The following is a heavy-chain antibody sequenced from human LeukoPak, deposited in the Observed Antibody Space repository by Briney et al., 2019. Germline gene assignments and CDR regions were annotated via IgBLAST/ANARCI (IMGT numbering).Heavy chain of an antibody. V-gene: IGHV3-23*01. Sequence: GRSLRLSCAASGLTFSSYAMSWVRQAPGKGLEWVSSISGSGGSTYYADSVKGRFTISRDNSQNTLYLQMNSLRAEDTAVYYCAKDRSGGGDYYFGMDVWGPGTTVTVSS. CDR2: ISGSGGST. CDR1: GLTFSSYA. D-gene: IGHD6-19*01. J-gene: IGHJ6*02. CDR3: AKDRSGGGDYYFGMDV.